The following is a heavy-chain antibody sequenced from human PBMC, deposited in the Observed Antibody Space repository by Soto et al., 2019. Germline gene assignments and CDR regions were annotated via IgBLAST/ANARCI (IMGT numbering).Heavy chain of an antibody. CDR3: ARRGTISSAHHFDH. Sequence: QVQLVESGGGLVKPGGSLRLSCVASGFTFSGYNMSWIRQAPGKGLEWVSYITSSGSNTFDAESVKGRFTISRDNTMNLLYLQMNSLSAEDTAVYYCARRGTISSAHHFDHWGQGTLVTVSP. CDR1: GFTFSGYN. D-gene: IGHD6-6*01. J-gene: IGHJ4*02. CDR2: ITSSGSNT. V-gene: IGHV3-11*01.